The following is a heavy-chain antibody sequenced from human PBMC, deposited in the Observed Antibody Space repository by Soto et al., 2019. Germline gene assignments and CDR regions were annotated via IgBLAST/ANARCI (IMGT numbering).Heavy chain of an antibody. J-gene: IGHJ4*02. CDR3: ARDMRESGTLSI. D-gene: IGHD3-3*01. Sequence: QVQLVESGGGVVQPGRSLRLSCAASGFTFSSYAMHWVRQAPGKGLEWVAVISYDGSNKYYADSVKGRFTISRDKSKNTLYLQMNSLRAEDTAVYYCARDMRESGTLSIWGQGTLVTVSS. CDR1: GFTFSSYA. V-gene: IGHV3-30-3*01. CDR2: ISYDGSNK.